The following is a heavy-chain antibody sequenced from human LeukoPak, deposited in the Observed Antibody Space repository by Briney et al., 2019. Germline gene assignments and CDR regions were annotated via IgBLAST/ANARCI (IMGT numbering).Heavy chain of an antibody. Sequence: SETLSLTCTVSGGSISSYYWSWIRQPPGKGLEWIGYIYYSGSTNYNPSLKSRVTISVDTSKNQFSLKLSSVPAADTAVYYCARDRPEGPLGYCSSTSCYRRGISWYFDLWGRGTLVTVSS. J-gene: IGHJ2*01. CDR2: IYYSGST. V-gene: IGHV4-59*01. D-gene: IGHD2-2*02. CDR1: GGSISSYY. CDR3: ARDRPEGPLGYCSSTSCYRRGISWYFDL.